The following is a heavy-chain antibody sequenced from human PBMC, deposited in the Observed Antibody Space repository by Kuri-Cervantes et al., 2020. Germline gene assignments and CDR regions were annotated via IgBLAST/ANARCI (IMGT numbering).Heavy chain of an antibody. V-gene: IGHV3-23*01. CDR2: ISSSSGYT. CDR1: GFTFSSYV. Sequence: GGSLRLSCAASGFTFSSYVMNWARQAPGRGLEWVSSISSSSGYTVYADSVKGRFTISRDNSKNTLYLQMNSLRAEDTAVYYCAKVERFENWGQGTLVTVSS. J-gene: IGHJ4*02. D-gene: IGHD1-1*01. CDR3: AKVERFEN.